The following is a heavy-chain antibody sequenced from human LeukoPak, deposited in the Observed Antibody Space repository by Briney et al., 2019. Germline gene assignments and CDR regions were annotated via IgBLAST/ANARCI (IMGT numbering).Heavy chain of an antibody. CDR2: INQDASEK. J-gene: IGHJ4*02. CDR1: GFTFSSYW. CDR3: ARASSGRYFAFIDY. D-gene: IGHD1-26*01. Sequence: GGSLRLSCAASGFTFSSYWMGWVRQAPGKGLEWVASINQDASEKYYVDSVKGRFTISRDNAKNSLYLHMNSLRVEDTAVYYCARASSGRYFAFIDYWGQGILVTVSS. V-gene: IGHV3-7*01.